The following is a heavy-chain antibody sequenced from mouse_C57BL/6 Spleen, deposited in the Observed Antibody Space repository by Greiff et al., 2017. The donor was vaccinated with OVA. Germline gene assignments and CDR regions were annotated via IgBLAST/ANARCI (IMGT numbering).Heavy chain of an antibody. J-gene: IGHJ4*01. CDR3: ARRYGYDVRIPSYAMDY. D-gene: IGHD2-2*01. CDR1: GYTFTDYY. V-gene: IGHV1-26*01. CDR2: INPNNGGT. Sequence: VQLQQSGPELVKPGASVKISCKASGYTFTDYYMNWVKQSHGKSLEWIGDINPNNGGTSYNQKFKGKATLTVDKSSSTAYMELRSLTSEDSAVYYCARRYGYDVRIPSYAMDYWGQGTSVTVSS.